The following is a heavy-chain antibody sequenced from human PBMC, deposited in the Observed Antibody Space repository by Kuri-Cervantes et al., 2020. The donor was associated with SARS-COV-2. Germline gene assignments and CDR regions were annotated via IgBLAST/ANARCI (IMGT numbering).Heavy chain of an antibody. V-gene: IGHV4-4*02. CDR1: GFTFSSYW. J-gene: IGHJ4*02. D-gene: IGHD3-22*01. CDR3: ARDLGSGYSFDY. Sequence: GFTFSSYWMSWVRQAPGKGLEWIGEIYHSGSTNYNPSLKSRVTISVDKSKNQFSLKLSSVTAADTAVYYCARDLGSGYSFDYWGQGTLVTVSS. CDR2: IYHSGST.